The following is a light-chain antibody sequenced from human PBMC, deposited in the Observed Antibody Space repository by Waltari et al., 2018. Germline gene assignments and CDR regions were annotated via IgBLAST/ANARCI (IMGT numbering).Light chain of an antibody. J-gene: IGKJ3*01. CDR1: QFIGSA. V-gene: IGKV1-39*01. Sequence: DIQMSQSPSSRSASVGDIVTITGRASQFIGSALNWYQQKPGRAPKLLISGASNLQSGVPSRFSGSGSGTDFTLTISSLQPDDFASYYCLQTYTILGTFGPGTKVDI. CDR3: LQTYTILGT. CDR2: GAS.